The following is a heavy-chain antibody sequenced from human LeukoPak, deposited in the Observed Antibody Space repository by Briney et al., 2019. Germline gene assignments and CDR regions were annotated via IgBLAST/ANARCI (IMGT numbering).Heavy chain of an antibody. D-gene: IGHD3-22*01. J-gene: IGHJ4*02. CDR3: AKTYYDSSGYYYDDPLDY. Sequence: GGSLRLSCAASGFTVSTSYMNWVRQAPGKGLEWVSVIYSGGRTSYADSVKGRFTISRDNSKNTLYLQMNSLRAEDTAVYYCAKTYYDSSGYYYDDPLDYWGQGTLVTVSS. V-gene: IGHV3-53*01. CDR2: IYSGGRT. CDR1: GFTVSTSY.